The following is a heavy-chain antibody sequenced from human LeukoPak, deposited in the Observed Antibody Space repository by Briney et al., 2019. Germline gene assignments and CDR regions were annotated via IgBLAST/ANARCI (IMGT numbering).Heavy chain of an antibody. CDR1: GGSINSNPDY. CDR3: TRVGSSSWTIPRGYFDY. CDR2: VSYTGST. V-gene: IGHV4-39*07. D-gene: IGHD6-13*01. J-gene: IGHJ4*02. Sequence: SETLSLTYTVSGGSINSNPDYWGWIRQPPGKGLEWIGSVSYTGSTYYNPSLKSRVTISVDTSKNQFSLKVSSVTAADTAVYYCTRVGSSSWTIPRGYFDYWGQGTLVTVSS.